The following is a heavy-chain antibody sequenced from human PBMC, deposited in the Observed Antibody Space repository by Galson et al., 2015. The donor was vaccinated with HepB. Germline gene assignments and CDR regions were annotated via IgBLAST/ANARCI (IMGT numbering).Heavy chain of an antibody. CDR3: ARRRGFFEPLDI. D-gene: IGHD1-14*01. CDR1: GGSISPYY. V-gene: IGHV4-59*08. Sequence: CSVSGGSISPYYWNWIRQPPGGGLEWIGYIYHTGSFYYNPSLQSRVAISLDTSNKQFSLKLTSVSAADTAVYYCARRRGFFEPLDIWGQGTMVTVSS. J-gene: IGHJ3*02. CDR2: IYHTGSF.